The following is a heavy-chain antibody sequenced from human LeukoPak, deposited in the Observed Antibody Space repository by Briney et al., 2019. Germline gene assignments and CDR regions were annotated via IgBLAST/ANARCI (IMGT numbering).Heavy chain of an antibody. D-gene: IGHD5-12*01. Sequence: APVKVSCKASGGTFSSYAISWVRQAPGQGLEWMGGIIPIFGTANYAQKFQGRVTITADESTSTAYMELSSLRSEDTAVYYCATHRYSGYGGPLDYWGQGTLVTVSS. J-gene: IGHJ4*02. V-gene: IGHV1-69*13. CDR3: ATHRYSGYGGPLDY. CDR1: GGTFSSYA. CDR2: IIPIFGTA.